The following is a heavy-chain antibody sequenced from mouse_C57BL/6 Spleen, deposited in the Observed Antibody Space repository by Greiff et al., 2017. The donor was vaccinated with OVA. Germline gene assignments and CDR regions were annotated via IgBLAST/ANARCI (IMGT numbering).Heavy chain of an antibody. J-gene: IGHJ2*01. CDR3: ARGEGGY. CDR2: INPNNGGT. V-gene: IGHV1-26*01. CDR1: GYTFTDYY. Sequence: VQLQQSGPELVKPGASVKISCKASGYTFTDYYMNWVKQSHGKSLEWIGDINPNNGGTSYNQKFKGKANLTVDKSSSTAYMELRSLTAEDSAGYYCARGEGGYWGQGTTLTVSS.